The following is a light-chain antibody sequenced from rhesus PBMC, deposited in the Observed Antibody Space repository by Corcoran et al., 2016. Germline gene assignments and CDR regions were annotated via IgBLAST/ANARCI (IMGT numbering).Light chain of an antibody. CDR1: ENVNNY. CDR2: AAS. Sequence: DIQMTQSPSSLSASVGDRVTITCRASENVNNYLHWYQQKPGKAPKLLIYAASTLQSGVPSRFSGSGSWTDYTFTISSLQPEDVATYYCQHSYGTPPTFGGGTKVEIK. J-gene: IGKJ4*01. CDR3: QHSYGTPPT. V-gene: IGKV1-74*01.